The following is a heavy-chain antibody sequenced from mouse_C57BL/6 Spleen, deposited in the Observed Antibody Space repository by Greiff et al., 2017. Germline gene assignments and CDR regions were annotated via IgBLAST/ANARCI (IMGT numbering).Heavy chain of an antibody. D-gene: IGHD2-4*01. CDR1: GYTFTDYY. Sequence: QVQLQQSGPELVKPGASVKISCKASGYTFTDYYINWVKQRPGQGLEWIGWIFPGSGSTYYNEKFKGRATLTVDKSSSTAYMLLSSLTSEDSAVYCCAREGYYDYDEDYCDYWGQGTTLTVSS. J-gene: IGHJ2*01. V-gene: IGHV1-75*01. CDR3: AREGYYDYDEDYCDY. CDR2: IFPGSGST.